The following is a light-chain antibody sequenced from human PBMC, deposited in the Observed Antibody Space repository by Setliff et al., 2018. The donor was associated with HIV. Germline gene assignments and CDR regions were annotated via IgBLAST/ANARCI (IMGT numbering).Light chain of an antibody. CDR1: SSDVGGYNY. Sequence: QSVLAQPASVSGSPGQSITISCTGTSSDVGGYNYVSWYQHYPGKAPKFMIYDVTTRPSGVSNRFSGSKSGNTASLTISGLQAEDEADYFRCSYVTGSTYVCGTGTKVTV. J-gene: IGLJ1*01. CDR3: CSYVTGSTYV. V-gene: IGLV2-23*02. CDR2: DVT.